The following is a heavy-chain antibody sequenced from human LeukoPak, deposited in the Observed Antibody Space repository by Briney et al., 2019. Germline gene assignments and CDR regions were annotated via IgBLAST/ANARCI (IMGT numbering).Heavy chain of an antibody. Sequence: GRSLRLSCAASGFIFSDYGMHWVRQAPGKGLEWGAAIWYDGSNIFYADSVKGRFTISRDNSKNALYLQMNSLSAEDTADYYCAKEGDRGEALYYYYMDVWGNGTTVTVSS. CDR3: AKEGDRGEALYYYYMDV. CDR2: IWYDGSNI. V-gene: IGHV3-33*06. D-gene: IGHD3-10*01. CDR1: GFIFSDYG. J-gene: IGHJ6*03.